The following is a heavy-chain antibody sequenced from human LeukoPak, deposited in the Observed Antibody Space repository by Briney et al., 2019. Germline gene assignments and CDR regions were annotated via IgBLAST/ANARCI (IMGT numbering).Heavy chain of an antibody. CDR1: GGSISSSSYY. V-gene: IGHV4-39*01. CDR2: IYYSGST. J-gene: IGHJ4*02. Sequence: SETLSLTCTVSGGSISSSSYYWGWIRQPPGKGLEWIGSIYYSGSTYYNPSLKSRVTISVDTSKNQFSLKLSSVTAADTAVYCCALYDSGIAVAGAYDYWGQGTLVTVSS. CDR3: ALYDSGIAVAGAYDY. D-gene: IGHD6-19*01.